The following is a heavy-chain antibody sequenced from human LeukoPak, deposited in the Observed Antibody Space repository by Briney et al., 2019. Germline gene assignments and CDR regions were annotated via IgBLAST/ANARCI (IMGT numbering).Heavy chain of an antibody. CDR2: MNPNSGNT. J-gene: IGHJ4*02. CDR1: GYSFTSYD. D-gene: IGHD3-22*01. Sequence: EASVKVSCKSSGYSFTSYDINWVRLAPGQGIGWVGCMNPNSGNTGHAQEFQGRVTMTRVTSMSTAYMVLSSLRYEETAVDYCGRGRGYDRTGYVYYFDFWGQGTLVTVSS. V-gene: IGHV1-8*01. CDR3: GRGRGYDRTGYVYYFDF.